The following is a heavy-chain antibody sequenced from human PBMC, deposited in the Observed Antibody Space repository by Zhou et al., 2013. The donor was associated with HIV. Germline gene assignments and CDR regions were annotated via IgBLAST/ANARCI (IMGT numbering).Heavy chain of an antibody. CDR1: GGSFSSYA. CDR3: ARDRRVVPAVDSNWFRPR. V-gene: IGHV1-69*15. J-gene: IGHJ5*02. Sequence: QAQLVQSGAEVKKPGSSVKVSCKASGGSFSSYAFSWVRQAPGQGLEWIGRIIPIFDEANYAQRFQNRVTFTADEITSTAYMELSSLTSGDTAIYYCARDRRVVPAVDSNWFRPRGAREPWSTVSS. CDR2: IIPIFDEA. D-gene: IGHD2-2*01.